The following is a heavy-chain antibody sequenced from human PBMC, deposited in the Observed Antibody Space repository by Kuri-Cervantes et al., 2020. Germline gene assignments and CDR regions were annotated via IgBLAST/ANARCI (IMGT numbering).Heavy chain of an antibody. J-gene: IGHJ6*03. Sequence: ASVKVSCKASGYTFTGYYMHWVRQAPGQGLEWMGWMNPNSGNTGYAQKFQGRVTMTRNTSISTAYMELSSLRSEDTAVYYCTTGGYVGSSWYFYYYYMDVWGKGTTVTVSS. CDR2: MNPNSGNT. CDR3: TTGGYVGSSWYFYYYYMDV. D-gene: IGHD6-13*01. V-gene: IGHV1-8*02. CDR1: GYTFTGYY.